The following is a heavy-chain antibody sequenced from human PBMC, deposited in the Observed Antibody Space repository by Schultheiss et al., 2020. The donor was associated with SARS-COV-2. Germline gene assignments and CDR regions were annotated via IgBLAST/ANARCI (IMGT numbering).Heavy chain of an antibody. Sequence: GESLKISCAASGFTFSSYAMHWVRQAPGKGLEWVAVISYDGSNKYYADSVKGRFTISRDNSKNTLYLQMNSLRAEDTAVYYCARVRDGYNSHFDYWGQGTLVTVSS. D-gene: IGHD5-24*01. V-gene: IGHV3-30-3*01. CDR2: ISYDGSNK. CDR1: GFTFSSYA. J-gene: IGHJ4*02. CDR3: ARVRDGYNSHFDY.